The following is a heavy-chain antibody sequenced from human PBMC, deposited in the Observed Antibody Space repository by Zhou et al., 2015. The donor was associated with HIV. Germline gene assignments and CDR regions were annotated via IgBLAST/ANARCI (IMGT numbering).Heavy chain of an antibody. V-gene: IGHV1-69*15. J-gene: IGHJ5*02. CDR2: VIPQSGVV. CDR3: ASSGTEVPAAIAIIWFDP. Sequence: QLVQSGPEVKKPGSSVKVSCKASGFSLKDFVITWLRQAPGQGLEWMGRVIPQSGVVDHAQKFKVRVTITADESTSTAYMELSSLRSEDTAVYYCASSGTEVPAAIAIIWFDPWGQGTLVTVSS. D-gene: IGHD2-2*01. CDR1: GFSLKDFV.